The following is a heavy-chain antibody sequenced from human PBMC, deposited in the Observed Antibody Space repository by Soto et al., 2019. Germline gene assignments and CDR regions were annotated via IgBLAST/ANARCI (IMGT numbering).Heavy chain of an antibody. CDR2: INHSGST. Sequence: SETLSLTCTVSGGSISSYYWSWIRQPPGTGLEWIGEINHSGSTNYNPSLKSRVTISVDTSKNQFSLRLTSVTAADTAVYYCARDKITGLFDYWGQGTLVTVSS. V-gene: IGHV4-34*01. D-gene: IGHD2-8*02. CDR1: GGSISSYY. CDR3: ARDKITGLFDY. J-gene: IGHJ4*02.